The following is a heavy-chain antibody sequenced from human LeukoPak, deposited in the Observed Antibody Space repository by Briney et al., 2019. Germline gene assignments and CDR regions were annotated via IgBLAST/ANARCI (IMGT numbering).Heavy chain of an antibody. J-gene: IGHJ5*02. CDR2: IHYTGST. Sequence: SSETLSLTCTVSGGSINSYYWSWIRQPPGKGLECIGYIHYTGSTNYNPSLKSRVTISVDTSKSQFSLKLSSVTAADTAIYYCARGGYYGSGNNFRFDPWGQGTLVTVSS. CDR1: GGSINSYY. V-gene: IGHV4-59*01. D-gene: IGHD3-10*01. CDR3: ARGGYYGSGNNFRFDP.